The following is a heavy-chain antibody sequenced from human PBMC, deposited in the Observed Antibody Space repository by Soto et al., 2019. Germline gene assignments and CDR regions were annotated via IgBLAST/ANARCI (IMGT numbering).Heavy chain of an antibody. CDR2: ITYTGNT. Sequence: GGSLRLSCAASGFTLSSSAMRWVRQAPGQGLEWVSSITYTGNTHYSDSVKGRFTISRDNSKNTLYLQMDSLRAEDTAVYYCAKLQHNSYYYVMDVWGQGTTVTVSS. CDR3: AKLQHNSYYYVMDV. CDR1: GFTLSSSA. J-gene: IGHJ6*02. V-gene: IGHV3-23*01.